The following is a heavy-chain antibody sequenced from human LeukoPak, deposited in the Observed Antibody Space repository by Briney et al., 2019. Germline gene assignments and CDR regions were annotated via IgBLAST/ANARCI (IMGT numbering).Heavy chain of an antibody. V-gene: IGHV3-23*01. J-gene: IGHJ3*02. CDR3: AKDPNGDYIGTFDI. Sequence: GGSLRLSCAASEFTFSSYTVSWVRQAPGRGLEWVSSISGSGGTTYYADSVQGRFTISRDNSKNMLYLQMNSLRAEDTAVYYCAKDPNGDYIGTFDIWGQGTMVTVSS. D-gene: IGHD4-17*01. CDR2: ISGSGGTT. CDR1: EFTFSSYT.